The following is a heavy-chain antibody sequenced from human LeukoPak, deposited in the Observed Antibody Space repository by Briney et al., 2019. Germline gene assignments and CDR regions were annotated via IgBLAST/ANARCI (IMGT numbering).Heavy chain of an antibody. D-gene: IGHD3-10*01. CDR3: ARESYYYGSGSRGGDY. CDR2: ISAYNGNT. J-gene: IGHJ4*02. CDR1: GYTFTSYG. Sequence: ASVKVSCKASGYTFTSYGISWVRQAPGQGLEWMGWISAYNGNTNYAQKLQGRVTMTTDTSTSTAYMELRSLRSDDTAVYYCARESYYYGSGSRGGDYWGQGTLVTVSS. V-gene: IGHV1-18*01.